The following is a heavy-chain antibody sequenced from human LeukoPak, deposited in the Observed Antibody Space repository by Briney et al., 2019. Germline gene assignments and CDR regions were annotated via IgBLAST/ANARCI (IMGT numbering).Heavy chain of an antibody. CDR1: GYTFTSYA. CDR2: INAGNGNT. Sequence: VASVKVSCKASGYTFTSYAMHWVRQAPGQRLEWMGWINAGNGNTKYSQKFQGRVTITRDTSASTAYMELSSLRSEDTAVYYCARGVEMDGGKTYYFDYWGQGTLVTVSS. CDR3: ARGVEMDGGKTYYFDY. V-gene: IGHV1-3*01. D-gene: IGHD4-23*01. J-gene: IGHJ4*02.